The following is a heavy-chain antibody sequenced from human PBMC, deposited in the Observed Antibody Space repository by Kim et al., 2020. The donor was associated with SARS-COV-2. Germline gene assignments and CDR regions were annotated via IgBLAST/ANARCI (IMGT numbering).Heavy chain of an antibody. CDR1: GFIFGDYA. Sequence: GGSLRLSCVASGFIFGDYAMHWVRQAPGKGLEWVAGIRWDGGSIAYVDSVKGRFTISRDNAKNSLYLQMNSLRAEDTALYFCAKDMEATYSSSETWGQGTLVTVSS. CDR3: AKDMEATYSSSET. V-gene: IGHV3-9*01. D-gene: IGHD6-6*01. J-gene: IGHJ5*02. CDR2: IRWDGGSI.